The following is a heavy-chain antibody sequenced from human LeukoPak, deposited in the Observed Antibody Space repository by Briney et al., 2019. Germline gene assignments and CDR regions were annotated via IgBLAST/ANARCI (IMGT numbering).Heavy chain of an antibody. CDR3: ARSQWELLRGTYNWFDP. V-gene: IGHV4-39*01. J-gene: IGHJ5*02. CDR2: IYYSGST. D-gene: IGHD1-26*01. CDR1: GGSISSSSYS. Sequence: SETLSLTCTVSGGSISSSSYSWGWIRQPPGKGLEWIGSIYYSGSTYYNPSLKSRVTISVDTSKNQFSLKLSSVTAADTAVYYCARSQWELLRGTYNWFDPWGQGTLVTVSS.